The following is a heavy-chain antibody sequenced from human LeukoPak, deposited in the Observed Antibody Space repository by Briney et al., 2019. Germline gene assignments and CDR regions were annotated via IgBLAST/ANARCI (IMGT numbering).Heavy chain of an antibody. CDR2: MNPNSGNT. V-gene: IGHV1-8*01. CDR3: ARGSDYDFWSGNLYYYYGMDV. CDR1: GYTFTSYD. D-gene: IGHD3-3*01. Sequence: ASVKVSCKASGYTFTSYDINWVRQATGQGLEWMGWMNPNSGNTGYAQKFQGRVTMTRNTSISTAYMELSSLRSEDTAVHYCARGSDYDFWSGNLYYYYGMDVWGQGTTVTVSS. J-gene: IGHJ6*02.